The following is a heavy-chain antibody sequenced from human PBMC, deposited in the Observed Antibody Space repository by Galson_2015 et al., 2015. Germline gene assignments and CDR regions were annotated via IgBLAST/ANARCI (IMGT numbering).Heavy chain of an antibody. CDR2: IWYDGRSE. D-gene: IGHD5-18*01. Sequence: SLRLSCAASGFSFSSYGMHWVRQAPGKGLDWVAIIWYDGRSEYYADSVKGRFTISRDRSKNMLYLQMNSLRAEDTAVYYCARDGYSEGYRITEMDVWGKGTTVTVSS. J-gene: IGHJ6*04. CDR3: ARDGYSEGYRITEMDV. CDR1: GFSFSSYG. V-gene: IGHV3-33*01.